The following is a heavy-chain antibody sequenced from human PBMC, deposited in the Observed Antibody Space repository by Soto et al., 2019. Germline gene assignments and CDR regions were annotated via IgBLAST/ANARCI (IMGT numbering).Heavy chain of an antibody. J-gene: IGHJ4*02. Sequence: HPGGSLRLSCAASGFTFSSYAMHWVRQAPGKGLEWVAVISYDGSNKYYADSVKGRFTISRDNSKNTLYLQMNSLRAEDTAVYYCARDYFLNGHGRQLVPSDYWGQGTLVTVSS. CDR3: ARDYFLNGHGRQLVPSDY. V-gene: IGHV3-30-3*01. CDR2: ISYDGSNK. D-gene: IGHD6-6*01. CDR1: GFTFSSYA.